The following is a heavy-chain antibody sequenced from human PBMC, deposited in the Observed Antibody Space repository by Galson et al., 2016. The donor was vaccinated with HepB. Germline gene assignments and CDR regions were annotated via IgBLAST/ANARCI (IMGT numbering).Heavy chain of an antibody. D-gene: IGHD3-10*01. Sequence: SLRLSCAASGFNFSRYVMAWVRQSPGKGLEWVSGIIGSGATTFYADSLEGRFTISRDNSRNTLDLQINSLRAEDTAVYYCARSYHHDLGTYYMDPHWGQGALVTVSS. CDR3: ARSYHHDLGTYYMDPH. CDR1: GFNFSRYV. J-gene: IGHJ4*02. V-gene: IGHV3-23*01. CDR2: IIGSGATT.